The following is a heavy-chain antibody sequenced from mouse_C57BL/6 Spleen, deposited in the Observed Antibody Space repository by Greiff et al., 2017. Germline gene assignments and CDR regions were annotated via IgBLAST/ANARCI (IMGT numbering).Heavy chain of an antibody. Sequence: EVQVVESGGGLVKPGGSLKLSCAASGFTFSDYGMHWVRQAPEKGLEWVAYISSGSSTIYYADTVKGRFTISRDNAKNTLFLQMTSLRSEDTAMYYCARAPITTVVEDAMDYWGQGTSVTVSS. CDR1: GFTFSDYG. J-gene: IGHJ4*01. V-gene: IGHV5-17*01. CDR3: ARAPITTVVEDAMDY. D-gene: IGHD1-1*01. CDR2: ISSGSSTI.